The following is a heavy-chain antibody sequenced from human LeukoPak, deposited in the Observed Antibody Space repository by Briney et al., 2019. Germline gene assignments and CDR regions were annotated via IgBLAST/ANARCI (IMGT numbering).Heavy chain of an antibody. D-gene: IGHD3-22*01. Sequence: GGSLRLSCAASGFTFSSYSMNWVRQAPGKGLEWVSSISSSSSYIYYADSVKGRFTISRDNAKNSLYLQMNSLRAEDTAVYYCAKSHPSDTSGWSNPYFDYWGQGTLVTVSS. CDR2: ISSSSSYI. V-gene: IGHV3-21*01. CDR3: AKSHPSDTSGWSNPYFDY. J-gene: IGHJ4*02. CDR1: GFTFSSYS.